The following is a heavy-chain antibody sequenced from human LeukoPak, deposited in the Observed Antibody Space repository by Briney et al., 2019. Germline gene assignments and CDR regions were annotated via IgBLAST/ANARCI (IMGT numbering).Heavy chain of an antibody. D-gene: IGHD4-11*01. CDR1: GGSITSGANY. CDR2: TSHSKSA. J-gene: IGHJ3*02. CDR3: ARDGGTTYNRSHDTFDI. V-gene: IGHV4-30-2*01. Sequence: SQTLSLTCTVAGGSITSGANYCSWIRQPPGRGLEGIRYTSHSKSAYYSPSIESRITISVDRSKNQFSVKLKSVTAGDTAIYYCARDGGTTYNRSHDTFDIWGQGTMVAVSS.